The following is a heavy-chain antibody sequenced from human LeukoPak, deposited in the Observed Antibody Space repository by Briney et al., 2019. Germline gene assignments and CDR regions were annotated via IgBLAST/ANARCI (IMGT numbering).Heavy chain of an antibody. CDR2: IYHSGST. J-gene: IGHJ3*02. D-gene: IGHD3-3*01. CDR1: GGSISSGGYY. Sequence: SETLSLTCTVSGGSISSGGYYWSWIRQPPGKGLEWIGYIYHSGSTYYNPSLKSRVTISVDRSKNQFSLKLSSVTAADTAVYYCARDLGIFGVGNDAFDIWGQGTMVTVSS. V-gene: IGHV4-30-2*01. CDR3: ARDLGIFGVGNDAFDI.